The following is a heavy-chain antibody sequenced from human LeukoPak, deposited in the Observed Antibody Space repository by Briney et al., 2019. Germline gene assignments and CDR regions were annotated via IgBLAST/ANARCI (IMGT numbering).Heavy chain of an antibody. D-gene: IGHD5-12*01. CDR2: IIPIFGTA. J-gene: IGHJ4*02. V-gene: IGHV1-69*13. Sequence: SVRVSCQASGGTFSSYAISWVRQAPGQGLEWMGGIIPIFGTANYAQKFQGRVTITADESTSTAYMELSSLRSEDTAVYYCARSPVGYERGKYFDYWGQGTLVTVSS. CDR3: ARSPVGYERGKYFDY. CDR1: GGTFSSYA.